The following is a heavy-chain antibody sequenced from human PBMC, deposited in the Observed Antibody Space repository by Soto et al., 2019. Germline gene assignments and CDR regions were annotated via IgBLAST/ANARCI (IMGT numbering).Heavy chain of an antibody. CDR1: GFTFSNAW. CDR3: ARENNVLPGGYFDY. Sequence: PGGSLRLSCAASGFTFSNAWMNWVRQAPGKGLEWVSVIYSGGNTYYADSVKGRFTISRDNSKNTLYLQMNSLRAEDTAVYYCARENNVLPGGYFDYWGQGTLVTVSS. J-gene: IGHJ4*03. CDR2: IYSGGNT. D-gene: IGHD3-10*01. V-gene: IGHV3-53*01.